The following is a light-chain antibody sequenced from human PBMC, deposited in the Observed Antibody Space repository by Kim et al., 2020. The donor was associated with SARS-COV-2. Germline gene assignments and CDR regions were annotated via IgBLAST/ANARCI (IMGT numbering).Light chain of an antibody. CDR1: QSVSSF. V-gene: IGKV3-15*01. Sequence: EKVMTQSPTTLSVSPGERVTLSCRASQSVSSFLAWYQQKPGQAPRLLIYAASTRATGVPARFSGSGSGTEFTLTISSLQSEDFAVYYCQQYNTWPRTFGQGTKVDIK. CDR3: QQYNTWPRT. CDR2: AAS. J-gene: IGKJ2*01.